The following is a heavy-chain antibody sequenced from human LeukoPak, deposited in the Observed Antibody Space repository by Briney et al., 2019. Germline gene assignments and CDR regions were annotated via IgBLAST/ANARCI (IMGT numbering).Heavy chain of an antibody. D-gene: IGHD2-21*01. CDR1: GGSISNGDYY. CDR2: IYYSGST. V-gene: IGHV4-30-4*08. CDR3: ARGAYCGGDCYLP. Sequence: SPTLSLTCTVSGGSISNGDYYWSWIRQPPGKGLEWIGYIYYSGSTYYNPSLKSRVTISVDTSKNQFSLKLSSVTAADTAVYYCARGAYCGGDCYLPWGQGTLVTVSS. J-gene: IGHJ5*02.